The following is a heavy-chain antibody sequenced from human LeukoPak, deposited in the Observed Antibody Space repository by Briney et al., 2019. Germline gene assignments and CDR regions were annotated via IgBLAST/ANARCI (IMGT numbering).Heavy chain of an antibody. CDR2: ISFSNSTL. J-gene: IGHJ4*02. CDR1: GFNVSYYS. D-gene: IGHD5-12*01. Sequence: GGSLRLSCAASGFNVSYYSMNWVRQAPGKGLEWVSYISFSNSTLYYADSVRGRFAISRDNAKNSLSLQMNSLRAEDTAVYYCAGGGATSFDYWGQGILVTVSS. CDR3: AGGGATSFDY. V-gene: IGHV3-48*04.